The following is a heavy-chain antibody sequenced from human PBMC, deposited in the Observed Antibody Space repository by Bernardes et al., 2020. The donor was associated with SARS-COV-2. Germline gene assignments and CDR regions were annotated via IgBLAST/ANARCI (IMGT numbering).Heavy chain of an antibody. D-gene: IGHD2-21*02. CDR3: ARTRTTISTTGIPVDY. CDR2: INHNTGGT. V-gene: IGHV1-2*02. CDR1: GYTFTDYF. J-gene: IGHJ4*02. Sequence: ASVKVACKASGYTFTDYFIHWVRQTPGQRLEWMGWINHNTGGTNYVQKFQGRVTMTRDTSITTAYMELSWLGSDDTAIYYCARTRTTISTTGIPVDYWGQGTLVTVSS.